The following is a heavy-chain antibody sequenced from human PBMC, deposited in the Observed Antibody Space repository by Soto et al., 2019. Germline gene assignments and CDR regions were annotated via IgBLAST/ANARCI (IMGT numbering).Heavy chain of an antibody. CDR2: IIPIFGTA. V-gene: IGHV1-69*06. CDR3: ARDPGGYYYYGMDV. CDR1: GGTFSSYA. J-gene: IGHJ6*02. D-gene: IGHD3-16*01. Sequence: SVKVSCKASGGTFSSYAISWVRQAPGQGLEWTGGIIPIFGTANYAQKFQGRVTITADKSTSTAYMELSSLRSEDTAVYYCARDPGGYYYYGMDVWGQGTTVTVSS.